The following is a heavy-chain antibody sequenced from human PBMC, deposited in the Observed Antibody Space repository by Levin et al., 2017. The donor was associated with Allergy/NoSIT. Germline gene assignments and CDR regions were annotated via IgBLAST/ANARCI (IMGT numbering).Heavy chain of an antibody. J-gene: IGHJ6*02. CDR2: ISYDGSNK. CDR1: GFTFSSYA. CDR3: ARGSGGYCSSTSCYPYYYYGMDG. D-gene: IGHD2-2*01. V-gene: IGHV3-30*04. Sequence: GESLKISCAASGFTFSSYAMHWVRQAPGKGLEWVAVISYDGSNKYYADSVKGRFTISRDNSKNTLYLQMNSLRAEDTAVYYCARGSGGYCSSTSCYPYYYYGMDGWGQGTTVTVSS.